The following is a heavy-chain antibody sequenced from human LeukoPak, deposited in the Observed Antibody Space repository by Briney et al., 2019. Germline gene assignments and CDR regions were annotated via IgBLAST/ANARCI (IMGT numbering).Heavy chain of an antibody. J-gene: IGHJ3*01. CDR2: ICDSGTT. Sequence: TSETLSLTCTVSGGSISNYYWSWIRQPPGKGLEWIGYICDSGTTKYNPSVKSRVTISVDTSKNQFSLKLSSVTAVDTAVYYCARGGYYGLFWGQGTMVTVSS. CDR1: GGSISNYY. V-gene: IGHV4-59*01. D-gene: IGHD3-16*01. CDR3: ARGGYYGLF.